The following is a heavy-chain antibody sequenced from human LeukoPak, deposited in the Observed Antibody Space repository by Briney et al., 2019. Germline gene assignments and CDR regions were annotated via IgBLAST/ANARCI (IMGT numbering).Heavy chain of an antibody. CDR3: ARKTSGSYGYFDY. CDR2: IRYDGSNK. J-gene: IGHJ4*02. Sequence: PGGSLRLSCAASGFTFSSYDMHWVRQAPGKGLEWVAFIRYDGSNKYYADSVKGRFTISRDNSKNTLYLQMNSLRAEDTAVYYCARKTSGSYGYFDYWGQGTLVTVSS. D-gene: IGHD1-26*01. CDR1: GFTFSSYD. V-gene: IGHV3-30*02.